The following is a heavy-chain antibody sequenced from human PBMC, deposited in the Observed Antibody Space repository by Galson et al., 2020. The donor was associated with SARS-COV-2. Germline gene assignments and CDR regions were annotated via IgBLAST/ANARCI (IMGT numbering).Heavy chain of an antibody. CDR3: ARRHRDYCSGGSCYSDWFDP. CDR2: IYPGDSDT. V-gene: IGHV5-51*01. D-gene: IGHD2-15*01. Sequence: KIGESLKISCTGSGYSFTSYWIDWVRQMPGKGLEWMGIIYPGDSDTRYSPSFQGQVTISADKSISTAYLQWSSLKASDTAMYYCARRHRDYCSGGSCYSDWFDPWGQGTLVTVSS. CDR1: GYSFTSYW. J-gene: IGHJ5*02.